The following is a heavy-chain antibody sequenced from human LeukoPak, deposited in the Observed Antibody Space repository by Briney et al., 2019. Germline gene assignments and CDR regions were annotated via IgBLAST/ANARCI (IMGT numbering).Heavy chain of an antibody. D-gene: IGHD3-9*01. CDR3: AKNPPDSYDNPDY. Sequence: PGRSLRLSCAASGFTFSSYAMHWVRQAPGKGLEWVAVISYDGSNKYYADSVKGRFTISRDNSKNTLYLQMNSLRAEDTAVFYCAKNPPDSYDNPDYWGQGTPVTVSS. V-gene: IGHV3-30*04. J-gene: IGHJ4*02. CDR1: GFTFSSYA. CDR2: ISYDGSNK.